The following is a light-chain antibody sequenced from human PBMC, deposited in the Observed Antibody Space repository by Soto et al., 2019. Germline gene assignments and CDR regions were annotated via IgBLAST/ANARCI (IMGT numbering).Light chain of an antibody. CDR2: AAS. J-gene: IGKJ1*01. Sequence: DIQMAQSPSSVSASVGDRVTITCRASQGISSSLAWYQQRPGKAPKLLIYAASNLQNEVPSRFSGSGSGTDFTLTISSLQPEDFATYYCQQAKNLPWTFGQGTRVEIK. CDR3: QQAKNLPWT. CDR1: QGISSS. V-gene: IGKV1-12*01.